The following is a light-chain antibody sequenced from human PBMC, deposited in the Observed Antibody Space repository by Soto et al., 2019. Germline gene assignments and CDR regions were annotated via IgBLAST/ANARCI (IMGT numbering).Light chain of an antibody. Sequence: QSVLTQPASVSGSPVQSITISCTGTSSDVGGYNYVSWYQQHPGKAPKLIIYDVTNRPSGVSYRFSGSKSGNTASLTISGLQPEDEADYYCSSYTTTTTLGRVFGGGTQLTVL. V-gene: IGLV2-14*03. CDR1: SSDVGGYNY. J-gene: IGLJ3*02. CDR2: DVT. CDR3: SSYTTTTTLGRV.